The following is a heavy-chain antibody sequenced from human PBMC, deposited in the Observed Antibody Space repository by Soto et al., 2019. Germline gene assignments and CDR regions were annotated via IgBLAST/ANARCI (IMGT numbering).Heavy chain of an antibody. Sequence: QVQLVESGGGVVQPGRSLRLSCEGSGFTFRNRGMHWIRQSPGKGLEWLAVIWYDGSEKYYAESVKGRFTISRDNSKNTLYLQMNSLKVEDTAIYYCARWSNNKGVDPWGQGTVVTLS. CDR3: ARWSNNKGVDP. CDR1: GFTFRNRG. V-gene: IGHV3-33*01. J-gene: IGHJ5*02. D-gene: IGHD1-1*01. CDR2: IWYDGSEK.